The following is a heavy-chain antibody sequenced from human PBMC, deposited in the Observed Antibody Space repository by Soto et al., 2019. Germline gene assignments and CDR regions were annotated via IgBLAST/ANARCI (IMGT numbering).Heavy chain of an antibody. CDR1: GFTFSSYA. V-gene: IGHV3-30-3*01. Sequence: GGSLRLSCAASGFTFSSYAMHWVRQAPGKGLEWVAVISYDGSNKYYADSVKGRFTISRDNSKNTLYLQMNSLRAEDTAVYYCARAITVRDPRERRFDPWGQGTLVTVSS. CDR3: ARAITVRDPRERRFDP. D-gene: IGHD3-10*01. J-gene: IGHJ5*02. CDR2: ISYDGSNK.